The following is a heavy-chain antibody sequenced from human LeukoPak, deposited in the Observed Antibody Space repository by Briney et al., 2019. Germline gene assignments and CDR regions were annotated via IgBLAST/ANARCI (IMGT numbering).Heavy chain of an antibody. V-gene: IGHV4-4*07. CDR1: GGSISSYY. J-gene: IGHJ3*02. Sequence: PSETLSLTCTVSGGSISSYYWSWIRQPAGKGLEWIGRIYTSGSTNYNPSLKSRVTMSVDTSKNQFSLKLSSVTAADTAVYYCARVGLYSSGWRDDAFDIWGQGTMVTVSS. CDR2: IYTSGST. CDR3: ARVGLYSSGWRDDAFDI. D-gene: IGHD6-19*01.